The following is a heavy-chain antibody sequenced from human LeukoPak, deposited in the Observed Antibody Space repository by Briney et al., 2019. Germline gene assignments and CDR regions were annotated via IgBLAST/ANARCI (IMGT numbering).Heavy chain of an antibody. V-gene: IGHV3-21*04. CDR3: AKDIDGSGSPTYYFDY. Sequence: PGGSLRPSCAASGFPFSSYSMNWVRQAPGEGLEWVSSINSSSSYIYYADSVKGRFTISRDNAKNSLYLQMNSLRAEDTALYYCAKDIDGSGSPTYYFDYWGQGTLVTVSS. J-gene: IGHJ4*02. CDR2: INSSSSYI. CDR1: GFPFSSYS. D-gene: IGHD3-10*01.